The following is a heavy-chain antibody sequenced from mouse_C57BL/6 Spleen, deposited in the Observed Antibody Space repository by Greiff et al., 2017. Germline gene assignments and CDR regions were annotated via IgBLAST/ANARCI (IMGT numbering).Heavy chain of an antibody. CDR2: ISSGSSTI. CDR1: GFTFSDYG. J-gene: IGHJ2*01. D-gene: IGHD1-1*01. Sequence: EVMLVESGGGLVKPGGSLKLSCAASGFTFSDYGMHWVRQAPEQGLEWVAYISSGSSTIDYADTVKGRFTISRDNAKNTLFLQMTSLRSEDTAMYYCARPHYYGSSPHYFDYWGQGTTLTVSS. CDR3: ARPHYYGSSPHYFDY. V-gene: IGHV5-17*01.